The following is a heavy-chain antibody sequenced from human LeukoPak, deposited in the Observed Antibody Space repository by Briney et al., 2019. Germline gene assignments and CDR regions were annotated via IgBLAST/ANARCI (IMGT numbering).Heavy chain of an antibody. V-gene: IGHV4-4*07. D-gene: IGHD2-2*01. J-gene: IGHJ3*02. CDR3: ARGKGYCSSTSCHDAFDI. CDR2: IYTSGST. CDR1: GGSISSYY. Sequence: SETLSLTCTVSGGSISSYYWSWIRQPAGKGLEWIGRIYTSGSTNYNPSLKSRVTMSVDTSKNQFSLKLSSVTAADTAVYYCARGKGYCSSTSCHDAFDIWGQGTMVTVSS.